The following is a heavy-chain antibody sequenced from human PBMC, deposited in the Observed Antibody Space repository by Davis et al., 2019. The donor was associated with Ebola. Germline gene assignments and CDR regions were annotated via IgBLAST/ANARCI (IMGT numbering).Heavy chain of an antibody. CDR3: TRSQGGGDDY. V-gene: IGHV3-73*01. D-gene: IGHD2-21*01. Sequence: PGGSLRPSCAVSGLTFSGSAMHWVRQASGNGLEWVGRIRSKANSYATAYAVSVKGRFTISRDDSKNTAYLQMNSLKTEDTAVYYCTRSQGGGDDYWGQGTLVTVSS. CDR1: GLTFSGSA. J-gene: IGHJ4*02. CDR2: IRSKANSYAT.